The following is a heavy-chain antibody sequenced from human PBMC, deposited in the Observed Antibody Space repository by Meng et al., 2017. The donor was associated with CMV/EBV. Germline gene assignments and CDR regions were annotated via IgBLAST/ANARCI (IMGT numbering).Heavy chain of an antibody. V-gene: IGHV4-4*02. J-gene: IGHJ4*02. CDR2: IYHSGST. CDR1: GGSISSSNW. D-gene: IGHD3-22*01. Sequence: VPGGSISSSNWWSWVRQPPGKGLGWIGEIYHSGSTNYNPSLKSRVTISVDKSKNQFSLKLSSVTAADTAVYYCARVSEGSSGYYFDYWGQGTLVTVSS. CDR3: ARVSEGSSGYYFDY.